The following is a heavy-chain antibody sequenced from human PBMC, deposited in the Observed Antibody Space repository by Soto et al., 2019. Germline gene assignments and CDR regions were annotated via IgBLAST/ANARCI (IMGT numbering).Heavy chain of an antibody. J-gene: IGHJ4*02. CDR1: GGTFSSYA. D-gene: IGHD3-22*01. Sequence: QVQLVQSGAEVKKPGSSVKVSCKASGGTFSSYAISWVRQAPGQGLEWMGGIIPIFGTANYAQKIQGRVTITADESTSTAYMELSSLRSEDTAVYYCATYYYDSSGYPNPPTAYYFDYWGQGTLVTVSS. CDR3: ATYYYDSSGYPNPPTAYYFDY. CDR2: IIPIFGTA. V-gene: IGHV1-69*01.